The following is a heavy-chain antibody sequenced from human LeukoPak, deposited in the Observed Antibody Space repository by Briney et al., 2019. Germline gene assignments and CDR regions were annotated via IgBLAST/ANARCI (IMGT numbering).Heavy chain of an antibody. CDR2: INPHSGGT. Sequence: ASVKVSCKASGYTFTNYYIHWVRQAPGQGLEWMGRINPHSGGTNYAQKLQGRVTMTRDTSISTAYMELSSLRSDDTAVYYCARDKDFVAVVPATDAFDIWGQGTMVTVSS. CDR1: GYTFTNYY. D-gene: IGHD2-15*01. J-gene: IGHJ3*02. V-gene: IGHV1-2*02. CDR3: ARDKDFVAVVPATDAFDI.